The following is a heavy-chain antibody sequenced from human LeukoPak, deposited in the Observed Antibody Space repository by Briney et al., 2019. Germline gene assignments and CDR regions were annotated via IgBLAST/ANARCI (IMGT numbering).Heavy chain of an antibody. Sequence: SETLSLTCTVSGGSISSGDYYWSWIRQPPGKGLEWIGYIYYSGSTYYNPSLKSRVTISVDRSKNQFSLKLSSGTAADTAVYYCARTSIAARRANAFDIWGQGTVVTVSS. V-gene: IGHV4-30-4*01. J-gene: IGHJ3*02. D-gene: IGHD6-6*01. CDR2: IYYSGST. CDR1: GGSISSGDYY. CDR3: ARTSIAARRANAFDI.